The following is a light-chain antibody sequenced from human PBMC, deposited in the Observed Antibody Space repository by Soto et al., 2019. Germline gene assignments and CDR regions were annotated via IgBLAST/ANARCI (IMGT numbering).Light chain of an antibody. CDR1: SSDVGSYNL. Sequence: QSALTQPASVSGSPGQSITISCTGTSSDVGSYNLVSWYQQHPGKAPKLMIYEVSKRPSGVSNRFSGSKSGNTASLTIPGLQAEDEADYYCCSYAGSSTLVFGTGTKLTVL. V-gene: IGLV2-23*02. CDR2: EVS. J-gene: IGLJ1*01. CDR3: CSYAGSSTLV.